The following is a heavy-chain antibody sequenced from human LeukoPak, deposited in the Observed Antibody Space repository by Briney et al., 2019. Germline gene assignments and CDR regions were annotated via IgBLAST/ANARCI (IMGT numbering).Heavy chain of an antibody. CDR2: IKQDGSEK. D-gene: IGHD3-10*01. V-gene: IGHV3-7*01. CDR3: ARGILGGSGSLYYYYMDV. J-gene: IGHJ6*03. CDR1: GFTFSSYW. Sequence: GGSLRLSCAASGFTFSSYWMSWVRQAPGKGLEWVANIKQDGSEKYYVDSVKGRFTISRDNAKNSLYLQMNSLRAEDTAVYYCARGILGGSGSLYYYYMDVWGKGTTVTISS.